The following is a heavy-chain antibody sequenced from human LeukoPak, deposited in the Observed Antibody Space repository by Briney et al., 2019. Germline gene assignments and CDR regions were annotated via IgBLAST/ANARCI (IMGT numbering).Heavy chain of an antibody. CDR2: ISTSGSNT. D-gene: IGHD3-16*01. V-gene: IGHV3-48*03. CDR1: GFIFRNYG. CDR3: ARNDYNFDY. Sequence: SGGSLRLSCSASGFIFRNYGMSWVRQAPGKGLEWVSYISTSGSNTYYADSVQGRFTISRDNAKNSLYLQMSSLRVEDTAIYYCARNDYNFDYWGQGTLVTVSS. J-gene: IGHJ4*02.